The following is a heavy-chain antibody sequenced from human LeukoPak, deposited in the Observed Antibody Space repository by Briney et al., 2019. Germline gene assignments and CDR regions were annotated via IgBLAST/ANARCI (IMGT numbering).Heavy chain of an antibody. CDR1: GLTVSSSY. CDR2: ITGSSAST. D-gene: IGHD3-22*01. V-gene: IGHV3-23*01. J-gene: IGHJ4*02. CDR3: AKLDYYDTH. Sequence: PGGSLRLSCAASGLTVSSSYMSWVRQAPGKGLEWVSSITGSSASTYYADSVKGRFTISRDNSKNTLYLQMNSLRAEDMAVYFCAKLDYYDTHWGQGTLVTVSS.